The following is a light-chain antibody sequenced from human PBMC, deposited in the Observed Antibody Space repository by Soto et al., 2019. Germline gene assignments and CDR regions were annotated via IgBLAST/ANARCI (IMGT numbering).Light chain of an antibody. V-gene: IGKV1-39*01. CDR1: QGISSY. CDR3: QQSYSTPYT. CDR2: AAS. J-gene: IGKJ2*01. Sequence: IQLTQSPSSLSASVGDRVTITCRASQGISSYLAWYQQKPGKAPKLLIYAASTLQSGVPSRFSGSGSGTDFTLTISSLQPEDFATYYCQQSYSTPYTFGQGTKVDI.